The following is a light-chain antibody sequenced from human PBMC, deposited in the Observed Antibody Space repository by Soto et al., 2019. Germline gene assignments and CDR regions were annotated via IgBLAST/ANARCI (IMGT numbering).Light chain of an antibody. CDR2: GAS. Sequence: EIVLTQSPGTLSLSPGERATLSCRASQSVGSSYLAWYQQKPGQAPRLLIYGASSRDTGIPDRFSGSGSGTDFTLTISRLEPEDFAVYYCQQYGSSPPLTFGGGTKVEIK. J-gene: IGKJ4*01. CDR3: QQYGSSPPLT. V-gene: IGKV3-20*01. CDR1: QSVGSSY.